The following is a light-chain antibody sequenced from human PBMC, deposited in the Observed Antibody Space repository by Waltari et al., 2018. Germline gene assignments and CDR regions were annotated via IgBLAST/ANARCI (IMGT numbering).Light chain of an antibody. CDR2: GAS. CDR1: QSGSSK. Sequence: EIVMTQSPATLSVSPGERATRACRASQSGSSKLAWYQQKPGQAPRLLIYGASTRATGIPARFSGSGSGTEFTLTISSMQSEDFAVYYCQQYNNWPPGTFGPGTKVDIK. J-gene: IGKJ3*01. CDR3: QQYNNWPPGT. V-gene: IGKV3-15*01.